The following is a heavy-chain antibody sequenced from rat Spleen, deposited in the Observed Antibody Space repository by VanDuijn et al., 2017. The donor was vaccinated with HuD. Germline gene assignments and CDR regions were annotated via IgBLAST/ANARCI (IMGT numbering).Heavy chain of an antibody. D-gene: IGHD1-4*01. Sequence: EVQLVESGGGLVQPGRSMKLSCAASGFTFSSFPMAWVRQAPKKGLEWVASISSGGGSTYYRDSVKGRFTVSRDNAKSTLYLQMDSLRSEDTATYYCTTPGAYWGQGTLVTVSS. V-gene: IGHV5-46*01. J-gene: IGHJ3*01. CDR3: TTPGAY. CDR2: ISSGGGST. CDR1: GFTFSSFP.